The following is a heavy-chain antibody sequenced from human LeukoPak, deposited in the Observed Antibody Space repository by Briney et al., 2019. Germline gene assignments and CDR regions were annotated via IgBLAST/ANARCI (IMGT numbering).Heavy chain of an antibody. V-gene: IGHV4-59*01. D-gene: IGHD2-2*01. Sequence: ASETLSLTCTVSGGSITSYHWSWIRQPPGKGLEWIGYISYSGRTNYNPSLKSRVTISIDTSKNQFSLKLSSVTAADTAVYYCASGGYCSSTSCYPNWFDPWGQGTLVTVSS. CDR1: GGSITSYH. CDR2: ISYSGRT. CDR3: ASGGYCSSTSCYPNWFDP. J-gene: IGHJ5*02.